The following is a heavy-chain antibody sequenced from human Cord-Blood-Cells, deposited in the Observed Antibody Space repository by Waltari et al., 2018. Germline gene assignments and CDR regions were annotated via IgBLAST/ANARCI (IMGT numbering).Heavy chain of an antibody. D-gene: IGHD6-13*01. J-gene: IGHJ4*02. V-gene: IGHV4-39*01. Sequence: QLQLQESGPGLVKPSETLSLTCTVSGGSISSSSYYWGWIRQPPGKGLEWIGSIDYSGSTYYTPTLKSRVTISVDTSKNQFSLKLSSGTAADTAVYYCARPYSSSWYYFDYWGQGTLVTVSS. CDR3: ARPYSSSWYYFDY. CDR2: IDYSGST. CDR1: GGSISSSSYY.